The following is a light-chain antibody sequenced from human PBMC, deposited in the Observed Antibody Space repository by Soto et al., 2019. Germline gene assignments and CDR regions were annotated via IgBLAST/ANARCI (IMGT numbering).Light chain of an antibody. J-gene: IGKJ3*01. CDR1: QSVSSNQ. V-gene: IGKV3-20*01. Sequence: VLTQFPGTLSLSPGERATLSCRAGQSVSSNQLAWYQQKPGQAPRLLIYDASTRATGVPDRFSGSGSETDFTLTISRLEPEDFAVYYCLQYGNSQGSFGPGTRVDIK. CDR3: LQYGNSQGS. CDR2: DAS.